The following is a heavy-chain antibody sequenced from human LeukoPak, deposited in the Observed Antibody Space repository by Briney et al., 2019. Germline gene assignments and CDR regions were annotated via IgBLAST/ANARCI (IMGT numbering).Heavy chain of an antibody. J-gene: IGHJ5*02. D-gene: IGHD6-19*01. CDR3: ARGPGNNTGWSGGMPKGWFDP. Sequence: GASVKVSCKASGYTFTSYDINWVRQATGQRLEWMGWMNPNSGNTGYAKKFQGRVTMTRNTSMSTAYMELSSLRSEDSAVYYCARGPGNNTGWSGGMPKGWFDPWGQGTLVTVSS. CDR2: MNPNSGNT. V-gene: IGHV1-8*01. CDR1: GYTFTSYD.